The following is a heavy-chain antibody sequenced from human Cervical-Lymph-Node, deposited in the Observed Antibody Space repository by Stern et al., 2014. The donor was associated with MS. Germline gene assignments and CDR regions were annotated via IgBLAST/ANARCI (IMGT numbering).Heavy chain of an antibody. J-gene: IGHJ4*02. CDR2: IHPSGSA. V-gene: IGHV4-61*02. D-gene: IGHD5-18*01. CDR3: ASGYRIFDY. CDR1: GGSISSGSDY. Sequence: QLQLQESGPGLVKPSQTLSLTCNVSGGSISSGSDYWSWLRQPVGKGLQWIGRIHPSGSAYYTPSLKSRVTLSTDTSKNQFALDLTSATAADTAIYYCASGYRIFDYWGQGILVTVSS.